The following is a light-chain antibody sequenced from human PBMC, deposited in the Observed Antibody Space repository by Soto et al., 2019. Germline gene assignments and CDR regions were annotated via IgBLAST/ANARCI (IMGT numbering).Light chain of an antibody. CDR3: QQYRSQPRT. CDR1: QSVSSY. Sequence: EIVLTQSPGSLSLSPGERATLSCRASQSVSSYLAWYQQNPGQAPRLLIYGPSSWATGFPDRFSGSGSGTDFSLTISRLEPEDSAVYYCQQYRSQPRTFGQGTTVEIK. V-gene: IGKV3-20*01. CDR2: GPS. J-gene: IGKJ1*01.